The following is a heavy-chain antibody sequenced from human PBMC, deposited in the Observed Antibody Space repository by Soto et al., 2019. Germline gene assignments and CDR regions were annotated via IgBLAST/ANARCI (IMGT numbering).Heavy chain of an antibody. CDR2: ISHDGNNT. D-gene: IGHD3-22*01. CDR1: GFTFSSYA. CDR3: ARPRYYYDSNTYSYGQPADY. Sequence: HPGGSLRLSCAASGFTFSSYAMHWVRQDPGKGLEWVAFISHDGNNTYYADSVKGRFSISRDNSKNTLYLQMNSLRTDDTAMFYCARPRYYYDSNTYSYGQPADYWGLGTLVTVSS. J-gene: IGHJ4*02. V-gene: IGHV3-30-3*01.